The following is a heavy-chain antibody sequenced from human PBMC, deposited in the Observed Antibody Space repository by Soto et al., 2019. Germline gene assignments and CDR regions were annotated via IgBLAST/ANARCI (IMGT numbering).Heavy chain of an antibody. CDR1: GFIFSDYA. Sequence: QVQLVESGGGVVQPGRSLRLSCAASGFIFSDYAMHWVRQAPGKGLEWVAVISYGGDNKYYADSVRGRFAISRDNLKNTVYLQMNSLNAEDTAVYHCAKARHSTSWYGVESDFWGQGTLVTVSS. V-gene: IGHV3-30*09. J-gene: IGHJ4*02. CDR3: AKARHSTSWYGVESDF. D-gene: IGHD6-13*01. CDR2: ISYGGDNK.